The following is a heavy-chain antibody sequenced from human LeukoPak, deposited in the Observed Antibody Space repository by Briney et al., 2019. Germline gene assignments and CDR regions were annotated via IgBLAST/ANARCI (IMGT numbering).Heavy chain of an antibody. CDR2: IYYSGST. D-gene: IGHD4-17*01. CDR1: GGSISSSSYC. CDR3: ARDYGDFLYYFDY. V-gene: IGHV4-39*01. Sequence: SEALSLTSTVPGGSISSSSYCWGWIRHPPGKWLEWIVSIYYSGSTYYNPSRKTRVTISVDTSKNQFSLKLSSVTAADTAVYYCARDYGDFLYYFDYWGQGTLVTVSS. J-gene: IGHJ4*02.